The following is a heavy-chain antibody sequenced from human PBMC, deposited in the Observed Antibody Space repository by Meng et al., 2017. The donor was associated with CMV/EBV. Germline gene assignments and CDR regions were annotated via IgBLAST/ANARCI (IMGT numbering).Heavy chain of an antibody. CDR2: ISSSSSYI. V-gene: IGHV3-21*01. Sequence: GESLKISCAASGFTFDDYAMHWVRQAPGKGLEWVSSISSSSSYIYYADSVKGRFTITRDNAKNSLYLQMNSLRAEDTAVYYCATETGDPWGQGTLVTVSS. D-gene: IGHD1-14*01. CDR1: GFTFDDYA. CDR3: ATETGDP. J-gene: IGHJ5*02.